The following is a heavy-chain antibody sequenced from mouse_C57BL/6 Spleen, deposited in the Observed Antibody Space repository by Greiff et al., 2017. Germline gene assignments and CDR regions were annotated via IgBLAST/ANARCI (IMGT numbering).Heavy chain of an antibody. CDR2: IYPSDSET. D-gene: IGHD3-2*02. V-gene: IGHV1-61*01. Sequence: QVQLKQPGAELVRPGSSVKLSCKASGYTFTSYWMDWVKQRPGQGLEWIGNIYPSDSETHYNQKFKDKATLTVDKSSSTAYMQLSSLTSEDSAVYYCARSSGYLAYWGQGTLVTVSA. CDR1: GYTFTSYW. CDR3: ARSSGYLAY. J-gene: IGHJ3*01.